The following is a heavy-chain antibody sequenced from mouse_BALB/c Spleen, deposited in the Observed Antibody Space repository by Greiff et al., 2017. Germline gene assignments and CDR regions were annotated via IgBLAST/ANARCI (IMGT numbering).Heavy chain of an antibody. CDR2: IDPANGNT. CDR1: GFNIKDTY. Sequence: VQLQQSGAELVKPGASVKLSCTASGFNIKDTYMHWVKQRPEQGLEWIGRIDPANGNTKYDPKFQGKATITADTSSNTAYLQLSSLTSEDTAVYYCAKDYYGSSYRNYWGQGTTLTVSS. J-gene: IGHJ2*01. D-gene: IGHD1-1*01. V-gene: IGHV14-3*02. CDR3: AKDYYGSSYRNY.